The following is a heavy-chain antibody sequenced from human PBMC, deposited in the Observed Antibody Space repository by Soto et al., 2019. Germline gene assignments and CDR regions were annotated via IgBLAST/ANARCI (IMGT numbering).Heavy chain of an antibody. CDR3: ARDHSGWYWFDP. CDR2: IIPIFGTA. Sequence: SVKFSCKASGGTFSSYAISWVRQAPGQGLEWMGGIIPIFGTANYAQKFQGRVTITADESTSTAYMELSSLRSEDTAVYYCARDHSGWYWFDPWGQGTLVTVSS. J-gene: IGHJ5*02. CDR1: GGTFSSYA. V-gene: IGHV1-69*13. D-gene: IGHD6-19*01.